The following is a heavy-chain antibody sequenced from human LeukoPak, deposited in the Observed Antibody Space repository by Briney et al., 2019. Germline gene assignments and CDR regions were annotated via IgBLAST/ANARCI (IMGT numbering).Heavy chain of an antibody. CDR3: ARRGRIAAAGTHYYYMDV. CDR2: INPNSGGT. J-gene: IGHJ6*03. V-gene: IGHV1-2*02. Sequence: ASVKVSCKASGYTFTGYCMHWVRQAPGQGLEWMGWINPNSGGTNYAQKFQGRVTMTRDTSISTAYMELSRLRSDDTAVYYCARRGRIAAAGTHYYYMDVWGKGTTVTVSS. D-gene: IGHD6-13*01. CDR1: GYTFTGYC.